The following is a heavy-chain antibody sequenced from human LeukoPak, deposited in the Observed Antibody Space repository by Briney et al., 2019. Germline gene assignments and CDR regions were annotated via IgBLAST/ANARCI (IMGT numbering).Heavy chain of an antibody. CDR3: ARQQVATILSDIDY. J-gene: IGHJ4*02. CDR1: GGSFSGYY. D-gene: IGHD5-12*01. CDR2: INHSGST. V-gene: IGHV4-34*01. Sequence: PSETLSLTCAVYGGSFSGYYWSWIRQPPGKGLEWIGEINHSGSTNYNPSLKSRVIISVDTSKNQFSLKLSSVTAADTAVYYCARQQVATILSDIDYWGQGTLVTVSS.